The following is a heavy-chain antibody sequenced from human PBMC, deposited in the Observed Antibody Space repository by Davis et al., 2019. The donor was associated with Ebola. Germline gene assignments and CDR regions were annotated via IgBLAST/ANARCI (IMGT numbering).Heavy chain of an antibody. CDR3: ARLRTEMASFYFEY. CDR1: GGSISSGSYY. J-gene: IGHJ4*02. CDR2: IYYSGIP. D-gene: IGHD5-24*01. Sequence: MPSETLSLTCTVSGGSISSGSYYWSWIRQLPGKGLEWIGYIYYSGIPYSNPSLGSRVTISIDTSKNQFSLNLSSVTAADTAVYYCARLRTEMASFYFEYWGQGTLVTVSS. V-gene: IGHV4-31*03.